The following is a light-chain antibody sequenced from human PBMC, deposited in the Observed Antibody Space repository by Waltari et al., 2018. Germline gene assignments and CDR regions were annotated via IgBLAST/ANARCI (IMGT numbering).Light chain of an antibody. V-gene: IGKV1-6*01. J-gene: IGKJ1*01. Sequence: ALQMTQSPSSPSASVGARVTITFRASQDIRNDLGWYQQKPGKAPKLLIYSTSTLQSGVPSRFSGSGFGTDFSLTINSLQAEDFATYYCLQDYTYPRTFGQGTKVEVK. CDR3: LQDYTYPRT. CDR2: STS. CDR1: QDIRND.